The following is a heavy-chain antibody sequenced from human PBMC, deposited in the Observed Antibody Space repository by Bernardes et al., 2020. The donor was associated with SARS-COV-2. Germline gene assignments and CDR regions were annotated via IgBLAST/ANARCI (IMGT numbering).Heavy chain of an antibody. D-gene: IGHD6-13*01. V-gene: IGHV4-39*02. CDR2: IYYSGST. J-gene: IGHJ4*02. CDR3: AREGGEQQLVCDY. CDR1: GGSISSSSYY. Sequence: SETLSLTCTVSGGSISSSSYYWGWIHQPPGKGLEWIGSIYYSGSTYYNPSLKSRVTISVDTSKNQFSLKLSSVTAADTAVYYCAREGGEQQLVCDYWGQGTLVTVSS.